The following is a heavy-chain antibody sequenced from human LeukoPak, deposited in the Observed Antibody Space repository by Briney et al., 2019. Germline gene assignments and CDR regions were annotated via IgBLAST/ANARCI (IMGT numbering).Heavy chain of an antibody. V-gene: IGHV3-64D*06. Sequence: PGGSLRLSCSASGFTFSRYAMHWVRQAPGKGLEYVSAISSNGGSTYYADSVKGRFTISRDNSKNTLYLQMSSLRAEDTAVYYCVKDGSGGYYTYYFDYWGQGTLVTVPS. CDR3: VKDGSGGYYTYYFDY. J-gene: IGHJ4*02. D-gene: IGHD3-10*01. CDR1: GFTFSRYA. CDR2: ISSNGGST.